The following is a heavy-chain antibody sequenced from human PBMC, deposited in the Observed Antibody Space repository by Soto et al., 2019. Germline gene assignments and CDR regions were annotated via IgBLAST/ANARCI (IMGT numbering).Heavy chain of an antibody. J-gene: IGHJ3*02. Sequence: GGSLRLSCAASGFTFSSYWMSWVRQAPGKGLEWVANIKQDGSEKYYVDSVKGRFTISRDNAKNSLYLQMNSLRAEDTAVYYCARDHGGLTGDSNDAFDIWGQGTMVTVSS. D-gene: IGHD7-27*01. CDR1: GFTFSSYW. CDR2: IKQDGSEK. V-gene: IGHV3-7*01. CDR3: ARDHGGLTGDSNDAFDI.